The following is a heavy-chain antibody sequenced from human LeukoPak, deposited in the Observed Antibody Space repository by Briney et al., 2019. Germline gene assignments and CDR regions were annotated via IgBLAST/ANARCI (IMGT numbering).Heavy chain of an antibody. J-gene: IGHJ4*02. CDR2: IKQDGSEK. D-gene: IGHD3-10*01. CDR3: ARDRHYYGSGSYYY. V-gene: IGHV3-7*01. Sequence: GGSLRLSCAASGFTFSSYWMSWVRQAPGKGLEWVANIKQDGSEKYYVDSVKGRFTISRDNAKNSLYLQMNSLRAEDTAVYYCARDRHYYGSGSYYYWGQGTLVTVSS. CDR1: GFTFSSYW.